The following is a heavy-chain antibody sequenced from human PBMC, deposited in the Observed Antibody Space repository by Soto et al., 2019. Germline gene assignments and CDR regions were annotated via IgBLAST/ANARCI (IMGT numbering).Heavy chain of an antibody. CDR3: ASLRDCTNGVCYLGYGDYYYGMDV. CDR1: GGSFSGYY. CDR2: INHSGST. Sequence: SETLSLTCAVYGGSFSGYYWSWIRQPPGKGLEWIGEINHSGSTNYNPSLKSRVTISVDTSKNQFSLELSSLRSEDTAVYYCASLRDCTNGVCYLGYGDYYYGMDVWGQGTTVTVSS. V-gene: IGHV4-34*01. J-gene: IGHJ6*02. D-gene: IGHD2-8*01.